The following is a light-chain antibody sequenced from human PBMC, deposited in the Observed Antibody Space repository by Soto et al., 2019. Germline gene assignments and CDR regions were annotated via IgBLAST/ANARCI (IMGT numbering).Light chain of an antibody. Sequence: EIGLTQSPATLSFSPGERATLSCGASQSVSSSYLAWYQQKPGLAPRLLIYDASSMATGIPDRFSGSGSGTHFDIHITRLEHEDFAVYYCQPYASSAYTFGQAKQLAI. V-gene: IGKV3D-20*01. CDR1: QSVSSSY. CDR2: DAS. J-gene: IGKJ2*01. CDR3: QPYASSAYT.